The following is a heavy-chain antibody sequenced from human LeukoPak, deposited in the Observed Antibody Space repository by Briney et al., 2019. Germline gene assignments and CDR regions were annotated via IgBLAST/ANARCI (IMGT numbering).Heavy chain of an antibody. CDR2: IHHSGST. D-gene: IGHD2-2*01. Sequence: SETLSLTCAVYGGSFSGYYWSWIPQPPGKGLEWIGEIHHSGSTNYNPSLKSRVTISVDTSKNQFCLKLSSVTAADTAVYYCARQIIRRGSRIVVVPAARRVARFDPWGQGTLVTVSS. CDR3: ARQIIRRGSRIVVVPAARRVARFDP. J-gene: IGHJ5*02. CDR1: GGSFSGYY. V-gene: IGHV4-34*01.